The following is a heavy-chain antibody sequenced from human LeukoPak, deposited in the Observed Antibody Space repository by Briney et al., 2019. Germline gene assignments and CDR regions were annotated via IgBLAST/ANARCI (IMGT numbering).Heavy chain of an antibody. V-gene: IGHV3-23*01. D-gene: IGHD6-13*01. J-gene: IGHJ4*02. CDR2: ISGSGGST. CDR3: AKDHGSSSWYDY. Sequence: GGSLRLSCAASGFTFSSYSMNWVRQAPGKGLEWVSAISGSGGSTYYADSVKGRFTISRDNSKNTLYLQMNSLRAEDTAVYYCAKDHGSSSWYDYWGQGTLVTVSS. CDR1: GFTFSSYS.